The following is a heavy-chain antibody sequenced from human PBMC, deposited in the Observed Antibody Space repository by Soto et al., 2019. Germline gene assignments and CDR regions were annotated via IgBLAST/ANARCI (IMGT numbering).Heavy chain of an antibody. CDR3: VRTARQGAVAPHWFDR. CDR1: GGSIRSTDYY. V-gene: IGHV4-30-4*01. D-gene: IGHD2-21*02. Sequence: SETLSLTCTVSGGSIRSTDYYWSWIRQAPGKGLEWIGYVYYTGSTYYNPSLMSRLTISVDTSKNQFSLKLTSVTAAETAVYYCVRTARQGAVAPHWFDRWGQGTQVTVSS. CDR2: VYYTGST. J-gene: IGHJ5*02.